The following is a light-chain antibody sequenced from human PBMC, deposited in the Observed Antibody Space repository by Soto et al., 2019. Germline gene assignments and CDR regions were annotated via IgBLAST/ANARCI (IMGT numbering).Light chain of an antibody. CDR3: QQSYSTPWT. V-gene: IGKV1-39*01. Sequence: DIHMTHSPSLLSSSVVYRFSITCLASQSISSYLNWYQQKPGKAPKLLIYAASSLQSGVPSRFSGSGSGTDFTLTISSLQPEDFATYYCQQSYSTPWTFGQGTKVDIK. CDR1: QSISSY. J-gene: IGKJ1*01. CDR2: AAS.